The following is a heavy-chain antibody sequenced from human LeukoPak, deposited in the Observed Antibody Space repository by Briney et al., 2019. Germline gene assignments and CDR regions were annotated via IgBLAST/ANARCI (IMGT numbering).Heavy chain of an antibody. D-gene: IGHD3-22*01. CDR1: GFTFSSYS. V-gene: IGHV3-21*01. J-gene: IGHJ4*02. CDR2: ISSSSSYI. CDR3: ARELYDSSGFFDY. Sequence: GGSLRLSCAASGFTFSSYSMNWVRQAPGKGLEWVSSISSSSSYIYYADSVKGRFTISRDNAKNSLYLQMNSLGAEDTAVYYCARELYDSSGFFDYWGQGTLVTVSS.